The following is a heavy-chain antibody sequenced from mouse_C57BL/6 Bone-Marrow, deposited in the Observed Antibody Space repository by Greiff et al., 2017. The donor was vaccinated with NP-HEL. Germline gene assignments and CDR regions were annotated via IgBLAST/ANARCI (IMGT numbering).Heavy chain of an antibody. J-gene: IGHJ4*01. V-gene: IGHV1-64*01. D-gene: IGHD2-3*01. CDR1: GYTFTSYW. CDR2: IHPNSGST. CDR3: ARDAWLLRRDAMDY. Sequence: VQLQQSGAELVKPRASVKLSCKATGYTFTSYWMHWVKQRPGQGLEWIGMIHPNSGSTNYNEKFKSKATLTVDKSSSTAYMQLSSLTSEDSAVYNCARDAWLLRRDAMDYWGQGTSVTDSS.